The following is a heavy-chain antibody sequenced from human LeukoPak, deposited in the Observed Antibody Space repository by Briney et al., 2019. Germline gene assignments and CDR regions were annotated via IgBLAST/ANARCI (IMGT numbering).Heavy chain of an antibody. CDR2: INPNSGGT. D-gene: IGHD5-24*01. J-gene: IGHJ3*02. Sequence: GASVKVSCKASGYTFTCYYMHWVRQAPGQGLEWMGWINPNSGGTNYAQKFQGRVTMTRDTSISTAYMELSRLRSDDTAVYYCAREMATARDAFDIWGQGTMVTVSS. CDR3: AREMATARDAFDI. V-gene: IGHV1-2*02. CDR1: GYTFTCYY.